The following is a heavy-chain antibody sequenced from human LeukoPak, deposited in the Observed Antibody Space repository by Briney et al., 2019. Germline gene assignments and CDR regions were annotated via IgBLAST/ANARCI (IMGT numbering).Heavy chain of an antibody. CDR3: ASAPPQGAALTNPYS. D-gene: IGHD3-3*01. V-gene: IGHV4-30-4*01. J-gene: IGHJ4*02. Sequence: PSQTLSLTCTVSGDSISSSYYCWTWIRQPPGKGLEWIGYIYYSGTTYYNSSLKSRVTISLDTSKNQFSLRLSSVTAADTAVYYCASAPPQGAALTNPYSWGQGILVTVSS. CDR2: IYYSGTT. CDR1: GDSISSSYYC.